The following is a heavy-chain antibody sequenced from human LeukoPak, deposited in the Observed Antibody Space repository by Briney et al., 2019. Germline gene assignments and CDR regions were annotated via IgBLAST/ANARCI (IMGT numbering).Heavy chain of an antibody. CDR1: GHTLTALP. V-gene: IGHV1-24*01. CDR3: AAFDDSWSGYFSSAPYYYYVDV. CDR2: FDPHDDET. Sequence: ASVKVSCKVSGHTLTALPMHWVRQAPGKGLDWMGSFDPHDDETIYAQNFQGRVTMTEDTSTNTAFMELTSLRSEDTAVYYCAAFDDSWSGYFSSAPYYYYVDVWGGGTTVTVSS. J-gene: IGHJ6*03. D-gene: IGHD3-3*01.